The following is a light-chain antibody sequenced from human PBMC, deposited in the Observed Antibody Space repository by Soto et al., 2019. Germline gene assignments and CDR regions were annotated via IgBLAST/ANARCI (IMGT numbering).Light chain of an antibody. V-gene: IGKV1-5*01. CDR1: RGIIIW. J-gene: IGKJ1*01. Sequence: DIQMTQSPSTLSASVGARVTTTSRAGRGIIIWLAWSNQKPGKPPKLRIFNASSLESGVPSRFSGSGSGTEFTLTISSLQPDDFATYYCQHYSSYSWTFGQGTKVEIK. CDR2: NAS. CDR3: QHYSSYSWT.